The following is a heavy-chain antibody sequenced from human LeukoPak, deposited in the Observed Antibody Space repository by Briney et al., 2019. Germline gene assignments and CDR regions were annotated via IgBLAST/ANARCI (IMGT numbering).Heavy chain of an antibody. Sequence: GGSLRLSCAASGFTFSSYAMHWVRQAPGKGLEWVAVISYDGSNKYYADSVKGRFTISRDNSKNTLYLQMNSLRAEDTAVYYCAKDPKPYYGSGSYTDYWGQGTLVTVSS. CDR2: ISYDGSNK. D-gene: IGHD3-10*01. J-gene: IGHJ4*02. V-gene: IGHV3-30-3*01. CDR1: GFTFSSYA. CDR3: AKDPKPYYGSGSYTDY.